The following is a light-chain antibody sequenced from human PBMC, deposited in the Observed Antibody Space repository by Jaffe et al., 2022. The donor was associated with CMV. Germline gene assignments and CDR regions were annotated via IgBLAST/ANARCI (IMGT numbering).Light chain of an antibody. Sequence: EIVLTQSPGTLSLSPGERATLSCRASQSVSSSHLAWYQQKPGQAPRLLIYDASTRATGIPDRFSGSGSGTDFTLIISRLEPEDFAVYSCQQYGNSPYTFGQGTKLEI. V-gene: IGKV3-20*01. CDR3: QQYGNSPYT. J-gene: IGKJ2*01. CDR2: DAS. CDR1: QSVSSSH.